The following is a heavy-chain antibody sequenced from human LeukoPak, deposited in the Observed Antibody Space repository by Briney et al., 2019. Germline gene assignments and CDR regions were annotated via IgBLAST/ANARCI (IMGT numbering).Heavy chain of an antibody. V-gene: IGHV4-34*01. D-gene: IGHD1-14*01. CDR1: GGSFSGYY. CDR3: ARTRYPLDY. J-gene: IGHJ4*02. CDR2: INHSGST. Sequence: SETLSLTCAVYGGSFSGYYWSWIRQPPGKGLEWIGEINHSGSTNYNPSLKSRVTISVDTSKNQFSLKLSSVTAADTGVYYCARTRYPLDYWGEGTLVTVS.